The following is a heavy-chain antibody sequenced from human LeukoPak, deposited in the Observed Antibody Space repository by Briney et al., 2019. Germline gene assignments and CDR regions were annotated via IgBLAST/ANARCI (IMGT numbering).Heavy chain of an antibody. V-gene: IGHV3-48*01. Sequence: PGGSLRLSCAASGFTFNTYTFNWVRQAPGKGLEWVAFISSTSTFTYYADSVKGRFTISRDNAKNSLFLQMNSLRVEDKAIYYCARGYNHQIAAANDYWGQGALVTVSS. CDR3: ARGYNHQIAAANDY. J-gene: IGHJ4*02. CDR1: GFTFNTYT. CDR2: ISSTSTFT. D-gene: IGHD6-13*01.